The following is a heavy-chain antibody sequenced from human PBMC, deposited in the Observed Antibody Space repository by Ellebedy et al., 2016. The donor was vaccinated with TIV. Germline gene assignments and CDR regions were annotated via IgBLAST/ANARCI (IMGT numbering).Heavy chain of an antibody. Sequence: ASVKVSCXASGYTFTSYYMHWVRQAPGQGLEWMGIINPSGGSTSYAQKFQGRVTMTRDTSTSTVYMELSSLRSEDTAVYYCARDARDDDYGGKSDYWGQGTLVTVSS. CDR2: INPSGGST. V-gene: IGHV1-46*01. D-gene: IGHD4-23*01. CDR3: ARDARDDDYGGKSDY. J-gene: IGHJ4*02. CDR1: GYTFTSYY.